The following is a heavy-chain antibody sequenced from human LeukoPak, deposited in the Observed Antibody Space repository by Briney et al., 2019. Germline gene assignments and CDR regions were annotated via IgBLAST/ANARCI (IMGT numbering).Heavy chain of an antibody. CDR1: GFTFSRYW. CDR2: ISYDGSNK. V-gene: IGHV3-30*18. CDR3: AKQKAAAGQPEYLQH. Sequence: GGSLRLSCAASGFTFSRYWMSWVRQAPGKGLEWVAVISYDGSNKYYADSVKGRFTISRDNSKNTLYLQMNSLRAEDTAVYYCAKQKAAAGQPEYLQHWGQGTLVTVSS. D-gene: IGHD6-13*01. J-gene: IGHJ1*01.